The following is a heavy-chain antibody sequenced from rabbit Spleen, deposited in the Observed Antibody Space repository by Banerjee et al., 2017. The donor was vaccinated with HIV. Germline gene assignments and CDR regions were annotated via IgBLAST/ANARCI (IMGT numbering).Heavy chain of an antibody. CDR1: GLSFSNSYW. CDR3: ARSINWANRALNL. CDR2: IYTGSGAT. D-gene: IGHD1-1*01. J-gene: IGHJ4*01. Sequence: QQQLVESGGGLVQPDGSLTLTCTASGLSFSNSYWIFWVRQAPGKGLEWIASIYTGSGATYYANWAKGRFTVSKTSSTTVDLKMASLTAADTATYFCARSINWANRALNLWGPGTLVTVS. V-gene: IGHV1S45*01.